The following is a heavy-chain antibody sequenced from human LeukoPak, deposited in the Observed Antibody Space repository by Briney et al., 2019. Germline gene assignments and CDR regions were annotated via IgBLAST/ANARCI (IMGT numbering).Heavy chain of an antibody. CDR1: GFTFSSSG. CDR2: IWYDGSNK. CDR3: ASMYYFDSIDY. Sequence: PGGSLRLSCAASGFTFSSSGLHWVRQAPGKGLEWVAGIWYDGSNKDNADAVRGRFTISRDNSKKSLYLQMDSLRAEDTAMYYCASMYYFDSIDYWGQGTLVTVSS. V-gene: IGHV3-33*01. D-gene: IGHD3-22*01. J-gene: IGHJ4*02.